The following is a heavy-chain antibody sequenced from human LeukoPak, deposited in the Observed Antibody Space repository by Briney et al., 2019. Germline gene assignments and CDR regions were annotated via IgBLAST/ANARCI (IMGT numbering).Heavy chain of an antibody. CDR3: ARGLHYLDY. J-gene: IGHJ4*02. CDR1: GYTFTNYD. V-gene: IGHV1-18*01. Sequence: PGASVKVSCKASGYTFTNYDIRWVRQDPGQGLEWMGWISAYNGNTNYAQKLQGRVTMTTDTSTSTAYMELRSLSSDDTAVYYCARGLHYLDYWGQGTLVTVSS. CDR2: ISAYNGNT. D-gene: IGHD4-11*01.